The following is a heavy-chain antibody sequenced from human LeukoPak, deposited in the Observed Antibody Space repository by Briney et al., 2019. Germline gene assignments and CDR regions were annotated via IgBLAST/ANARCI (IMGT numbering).Heavy chain of an antibody. J-gene: IGHJ6*03. CDR3: ARGAPYYDILTGYYTPYYYYYMDV. CDR2: INPSGGST. D-gene: IGHD3-9*01. Sequence: ASVKVSCKASGYTFTSYYMHWVRQAPGQGLEWMGIINPSGGSTSYAQKFQGRVTMTRDMSTSTVYMELSRLRSDDTAVYYCARGAPYYDILTGYYTPYYYYYMDVWGKGTTVTVSS. CDR1: GYTFTSYY. V-gene: IGHV1-46*01.